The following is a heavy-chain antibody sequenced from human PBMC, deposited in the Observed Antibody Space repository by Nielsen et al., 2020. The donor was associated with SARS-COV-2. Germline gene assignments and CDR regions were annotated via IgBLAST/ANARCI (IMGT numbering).Heavy chain of an antibody. V-gene: IGHV3-74*01. CDR3: ATLFDP. CDR2: ITSDGSST. CDR1: GFTFSSYW. Sequence: GESLKISCAASGFTFSSYWMHWVRQAPGKGLVWVSRITSDGSSTSYADSVKGRFTISRDNAKTTLYLQMNSLRAEDTAVYYCATLFDPWGQGTLVTVSS. J-gene: IGHJ5*02.